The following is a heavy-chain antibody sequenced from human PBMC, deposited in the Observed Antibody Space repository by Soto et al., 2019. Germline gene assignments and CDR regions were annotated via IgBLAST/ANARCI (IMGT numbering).Heavy chain of an antibody. CDR3: ARGRGYVDTAMVTPY. Sequence: QVQLQQWGAGLLKPSETLSLTCAVYGGSFSGYYWSWIRQPPGKGLEWIGEINHSGSTNYNPSLKSRVTIXGDXSXNQFSLKLSSVTAADTAVYYCARGRGYVDTAMVTPYWGQGTLVTVSS. CDR1: GGSFSGYY. J-gene: IGHJ4*02. D-gene: IGHD5-18*01. CDR2: INHSGST. V-gene: IGHV4-34*01.